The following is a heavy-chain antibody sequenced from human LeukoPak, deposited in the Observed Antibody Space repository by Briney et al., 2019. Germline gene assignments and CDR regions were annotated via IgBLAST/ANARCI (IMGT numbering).Heavy chain of an antibody. Sequence: GGSLRLSCAASGFSFSTFSTYAMNWVRQAPGKGLEWVSSISATGSNTYYPDSLKGRFTISRDNSKNTLYLQMNSLRAEDTAVYYCAELGITMIGGVWGKGTTVTISS. CDR1: GFSFSTFSTYA. D-gene: IGHD3-10*02. CDR3: AELGITMIGGV. J-gene: IGHJ6*04. V-gene: IGHV3-23*01. CDR2: ISATGSNT.